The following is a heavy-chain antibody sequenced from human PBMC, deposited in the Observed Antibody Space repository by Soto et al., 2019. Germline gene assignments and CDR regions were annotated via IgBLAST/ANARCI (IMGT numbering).Heavy chain of an antibody. Sequence: PGESLXISCKGSGYSFTSYWIGWVRQMPGKGLEWMGIIYPGDSDTRYSPSFQGQVTISADKSISTAYLQWSSLKASDTAMYYCARPPXPYQLLRNAFXIWGQGTMVXVSS. J-gene: IGHJ3*02. V-gene: IGHV5-51*01. D-gene: IGHD2-2*01. CDR1: GYSFTSYW. CDR2: IYPGDSDT. CDR3: ARPPXPYQLLRNAFXI.